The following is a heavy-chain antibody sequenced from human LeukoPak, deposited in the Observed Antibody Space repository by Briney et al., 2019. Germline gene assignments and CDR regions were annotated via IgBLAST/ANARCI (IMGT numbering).Heavy chain of an antibody. CDR2: IYPGDSDT. D-gene: IGHD6-13*01. CDR1: GYSFTTYW. J-gene: IGHJ3*02. CDR3: GRIPAAGSLKGSFDI. V-gene: IGHV5-51*01. Sequence: GESLKISCKGSGYSFTTYWIGWVRQMPGEGLEWMGIIYPGDSDTTYSPSFQGQVTISADKSISTAYLQWSSLKASDSAMYYCGRIPAAGSLKGSFDIWGQGTMVTVSS.